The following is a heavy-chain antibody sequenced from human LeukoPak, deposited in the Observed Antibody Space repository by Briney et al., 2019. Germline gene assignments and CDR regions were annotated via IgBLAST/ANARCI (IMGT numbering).Heavy chain of an antibody. D-gene: IGHD3-22*01. J-gene: IGHJ4*02. CDR2: IYYSGST. CDR3: ARGRGVPYYYDSSGYYPADY. V-gene: IGHV4-30-4*01. CDR1: GASISSGDYY. Sequence: ASETLSLTCTVSGASISSGDYYWSWIRQPSGKGLECIGHIYYSGSTYYNPSLKSRVTISVDTSKNQFSLKLSSVTAADTAVYYCARGRGVPYYYDSSGYYPADYWGQGTLVTVSS.